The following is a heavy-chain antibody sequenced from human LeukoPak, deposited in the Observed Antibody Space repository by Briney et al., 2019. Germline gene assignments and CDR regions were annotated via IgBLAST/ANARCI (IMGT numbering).Heavy chain of an antibody. J-gene: IGHJ4*02. D-gene: IGHD1/OR15-1a*01. CDR2: IKQDGSVK. Sequence: GGSLRLSCAASGFTFRTYWMDWVRQAPGKGLEWVANIKQDGSVKNYADSVKGRFTISRDNTKNSLYLEMNSQRGEDTAVYYCARNFGSQQFDYWGQGTLVTVSS. CDR3: ARNFGSQQFDY. CDR1: GFTFRTYW. V-gene: IGHV3-7*01.